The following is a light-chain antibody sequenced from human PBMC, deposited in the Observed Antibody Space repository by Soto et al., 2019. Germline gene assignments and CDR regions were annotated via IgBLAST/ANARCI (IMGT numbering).Light chain of an antibody. V-gene: IGLV2-11*01. Sequence: QSALTQPRSVSGSPGQSVTISCTGTSSDVGGYNYVSWYQQHPGKAPKLMIYDVSKRPSGVPDRFSGSKSVNTASLTISGLQAEDEADYYCFSYAGNYYVLGTGTKLTVL. J-gene: IGLJ1*01. CDR1: SSDVGGYNY. CDR2: DVS. CDR3: FSYAGNYYV.